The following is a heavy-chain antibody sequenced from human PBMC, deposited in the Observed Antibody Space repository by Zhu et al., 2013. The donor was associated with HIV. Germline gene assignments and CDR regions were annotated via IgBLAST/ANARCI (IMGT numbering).Heavy chain of an antibody. Sequence: QLVQSGPEVQKPGTSVKVSCKASGYTFTSYDINWVRQATGQGLEWMGWMNPNSGNTGYAQKFQGRVTITRNTSISTAYMELSSLRSEDTAVYYCGTIAVAGDFDYWGQGTLVHRLL. V-gene: IGHV1-8*03. D-gene: IGHD6-19*01. CDR3: GTIAVAGDFDY. CDR1: GYTFTSYD. CDR2: MNPNSGNT. J-gene: IGHJ4*02.